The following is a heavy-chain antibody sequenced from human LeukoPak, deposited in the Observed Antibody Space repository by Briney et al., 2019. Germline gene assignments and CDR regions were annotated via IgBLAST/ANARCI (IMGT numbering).Heavy chain of an antibody. D-gene: IGHD6-13*01. V-gene: IGHV3-66*01. CDR3: AREPGIAAAGTASGAFDP. J-gene: IGHJ5*02. Sequence: QPGGSLRLSCAASGFTVSSNYMSWVRQAPGRGLEWVSVIYSGGSTYYADSVKGRFTISRDDSKNTLYLQMNSLRAEDTAVYYCAREPGIAAAGTASGAFDPWGQGTLVTVSS. CDR1: GFTVSSNY. CDR2: IYSGGST.